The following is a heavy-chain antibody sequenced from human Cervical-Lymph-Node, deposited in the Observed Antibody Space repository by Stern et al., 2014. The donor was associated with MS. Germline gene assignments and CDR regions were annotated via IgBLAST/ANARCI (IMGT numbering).Heavy chain of an antibody. V-gene: IGHV1-3*01. CDR3: ARQPDYSDFLDF. Sequence: VQLVQSGAEVKKPGASMTISCKTSGYNFIDHAIHWVRQAPGQRLEWIELIHGVPGTSEYSQKFQGRFSFTRDKAASAAYMVLISLSPDDTSVYYCARQPDYSDFLDFWGQGTLVTVSS. D-gene: IGHD4-11*01. J-gene: IGHJ4*02. CDR2: IHGVPGTS. CDR1: GYNFIDHA.